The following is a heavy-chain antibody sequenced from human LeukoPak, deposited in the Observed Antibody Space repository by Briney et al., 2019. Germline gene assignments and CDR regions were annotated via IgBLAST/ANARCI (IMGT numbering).Heavy chain of an antibody. CDR2: IYTSGST. J-gene: IGHJ5*02. V-gene: IGHV4-4*07. CDR1: GGSISSYY. CDR3: AREDTIFGVVIKTGAWFDP. Sequence: ASETLSLTCTVSGGSISSYYWSWIRQPAGKGLEWIGRIYTSGSTNYNPSLKSRVTMSVDTSKNQFSLKLSSVTAADTAVYYCAREDTIFGVVIKTGAWFDPWGQGTLVTVSS. D-gene: IGHD3-3*01.